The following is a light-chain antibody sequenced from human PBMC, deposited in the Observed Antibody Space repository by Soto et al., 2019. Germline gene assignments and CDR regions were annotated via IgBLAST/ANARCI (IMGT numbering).Light chain of an antibody. CDR1: RSDVGGYNY. CDR2: DVS. CDR3: KSYASGNSQI. J-gene: IGLJ2*01. V-gene: IGLV2-14*03. Sequence: QPVLTQPASVSGSPGQSITISCTGTRSDVGGYNYVSWYQQHPGRAPKLVIYDVSNRPSGVSNRFSGSKSGNTASLTISGLQAEDEADYYCKSYASGNSQIFGGGTQLTVL.